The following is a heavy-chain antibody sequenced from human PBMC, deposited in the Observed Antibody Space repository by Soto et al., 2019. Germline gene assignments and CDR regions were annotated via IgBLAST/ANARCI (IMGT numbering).Heavy chain of an antibody. CDR1: GFSLSTSGVG. V-gene: IGHV2-5*02. CDR3: AHIRHYDDGFDP. CDR2: IYRDDDK. Sequence: QITLKESGPTLVKPTQTLTLTCTFSGFSLSTSGVGVGWIRQPPGKALEWLALIYRDDDKRYSPSLKSRLTITKDTSKNQVVLTKTNMDPVDTATYYCAHIRHYDDGFDPWGQGTLVTVSS. D-gene: IGHD4-17*01. J-gene: IGHJ5*02.